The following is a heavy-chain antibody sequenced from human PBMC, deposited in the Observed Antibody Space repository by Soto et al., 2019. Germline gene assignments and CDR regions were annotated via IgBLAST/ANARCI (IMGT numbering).Heavy chain of an antibody. J-gene: IGHJ6*02. V-gene: IGHV1-58*01. CDR2: IVVGSGNT. CDR1: GFTFTSSA. CDR3: AAWAGSNYRLDGMDV. D-gene: IGHD4-4*01. Sequence: QMQLVQSGPEVKKPGTSVKVSCKASGFTFTSSAVQWVRQARGQRLEWIGWIVVGSGNTNYAQKFQERVTITRDMSXSTAYMELSSLRSEDTAVYYCAAWAGSNYRLDGMDVWGQGTTVTVSS.